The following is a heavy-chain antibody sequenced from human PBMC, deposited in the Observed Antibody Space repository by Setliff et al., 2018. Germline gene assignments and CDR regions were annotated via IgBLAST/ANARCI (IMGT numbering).Heavy chain of an antibody. V-gene: IGHV4-39*07. CDR2: IYQNGIT. Sequence: SETLSLTCSVSGASISTTYYYWDWIRQSPEKGLEWIGTIYQNGITYYNPSVKSRVTISVDKSKNQFSLSLRSVTAADTAVYYCARDRGYNFWSGYSNAFDIWGQGTMVTVSS. J-gene: IGHJ3*02. CDR1: GASISTTYYY. CDR3: ARDRGYNFWSGYSNAFDI. D-gene: IGHD3-3*01.